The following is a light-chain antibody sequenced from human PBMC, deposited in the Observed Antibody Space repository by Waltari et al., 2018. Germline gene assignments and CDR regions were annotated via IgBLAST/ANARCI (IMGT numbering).Light chain of an antibody. CDR3: QVWDANNDPGV. Sequence: SYVLTQPPSVSVAPGKTARITCGGNNIGTQRVHWYQQKPGQAPILVIYYDSDRPSGIPERFSGSNSGNTATLTISRVEAADEADYYCQVWDANNDPGVFGTGTEVTVL. CDR2: YDS. V-gene: IGLV3-21*04. CDR1: NIGTQR. J-gene: IGLJ1*01.